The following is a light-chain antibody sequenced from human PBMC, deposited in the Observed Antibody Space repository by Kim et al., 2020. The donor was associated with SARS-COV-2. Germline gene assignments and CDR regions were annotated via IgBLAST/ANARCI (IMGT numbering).Light chain of an antibody. CDR3: QQRSNWPRT. J-gene: IGKJ1*01. V-gene: IGKV3-11*01. Sequence: LSPGERATRSSRASQSVSHYLAWYQQKPGQAPRLLIYDTSNSATGIPARFSGSGSGTDFTLTISSLEPEDFAVYYCQQRSNWPRTFGQGTKVDIK. CDR2: DTS. CDR1: QSVSHY.